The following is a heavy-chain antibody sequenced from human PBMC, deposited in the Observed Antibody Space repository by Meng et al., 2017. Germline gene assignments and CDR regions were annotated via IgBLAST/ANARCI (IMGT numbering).Heavy chain of an antibody. V-gene: IGHV4-31*01. D-gene: IGHD3-22*01. CDR3: ARRSIYYYVSSGYYWSAFDI. J-gene: IGHJ3*02. Sequence: SETLSLTCTVSGGSISSGGYYWSWIRQHPGKGLEWIGYIYYSGSTYYNPSLKSLVTISVDTSKNQFSLKLSSVTAADTAMYYCARRSIYYYVSSGYYWSAFDIWGQGTMVTVSS. CDR1: GGSISSGGYY. CDR2: IYYSGST.